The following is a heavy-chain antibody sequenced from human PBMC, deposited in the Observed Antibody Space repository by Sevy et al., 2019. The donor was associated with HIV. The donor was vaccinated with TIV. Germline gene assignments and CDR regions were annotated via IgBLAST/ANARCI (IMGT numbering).Heavy chain of an antibody. Sequence: GGSLRLSCAASGFNFSNYAMHWVRQAPGKGLEWVALIWYDGSNKNDADSNSMKGRFTSSRDNSKNTLYLQMNNLRAEDTAVYYCARESREFRFDPWGQGTLVTVSS. J-gene: IGHJ5*02. V-gene: IGHV3-33*01. CDR1: GFNFSNYA. CDR3: ARESREFRFDP. CDR2: IWYDGSNK.